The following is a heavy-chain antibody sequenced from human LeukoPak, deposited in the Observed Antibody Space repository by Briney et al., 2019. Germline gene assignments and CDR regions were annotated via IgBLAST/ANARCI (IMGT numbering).Heavy chain of an antibody. CDR3: ARLFSSGWPYFYGLDA. CDR2: VYYGGDT. Sequence: ASETLSLTCTVSGGSIASSGVYWGWVHQPPGKGLEWVGCVYYGGDTYYNPSLKSRVTISVDTSKNQFSLSLSSVTAADTALYYCARLFSSGWPYFYGLDAWGQGTTVTVSS. CDR1: GGSIASSGVY. V-gene: IGHV4-39*01. D-gene: IGHD6-19*01. J-gene: IGHJ6*02.